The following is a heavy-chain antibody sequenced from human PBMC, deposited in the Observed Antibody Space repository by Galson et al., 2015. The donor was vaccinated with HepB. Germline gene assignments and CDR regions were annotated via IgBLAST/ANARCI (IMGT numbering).Heavy chain of an antibody. CDR3: ATIPIVVVPAAGGWFDP. J-gene: IGHJ5*02. CDR1: GYTLTELS. CDR2: FDPEDGET. D-gene: IGHD2-2*01. V-gene: IGHV1-24*01. Sequence: SVKVSCKVSGYTLTELSMHWVRQAPGKGLEWLGGFDPEDGETIYAQKFQGRVTMTEDTSTDTAYMELSSLRSEDTAVYYCATIPIVVVPAAGGWFDPWGQGTLVTVSS.